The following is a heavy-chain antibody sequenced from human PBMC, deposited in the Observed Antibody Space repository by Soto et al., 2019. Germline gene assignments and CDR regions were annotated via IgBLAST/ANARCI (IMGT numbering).Heavy chain of an antibody. CDR3: VRAPLDYYSADYFDN. Sequence: QVQLVQSGAELKRPGASVKVSWKASGYTFTNNDINWVRQSTGQGLEWMGWMNPYSGNTGYAQKFQGRVTMTRDNSITTAYMELSSLRSEDTAVYYCVRAPLDYYSADYFDNWGQGTLVTVSS. CDR2: MNPYSGNT. J-gene: IGHJ4*02. CDR1: GYTFTNND. V-gene: IGHV1-8*01. D-gene: IGHD2-21*01.